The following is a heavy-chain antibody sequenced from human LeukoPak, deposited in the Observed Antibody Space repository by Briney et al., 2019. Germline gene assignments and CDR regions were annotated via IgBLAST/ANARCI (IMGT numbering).Heavy chain of an antibody. J-gene: IGHJ6*02. Sequence: SETLSLTCTVSGGSLSSYYWSWIRQPPGKGLEWIGYIYYSGSTNYNPSLKSRVTISVDTSKNQFSLKLSSVTAADTAVYYCARYTSREYYYYYGMDVWGQGTTVTVSS. CDR3: ARYTSREYYYYYGMDV. V-gene: IGHV4-59*01. CDR2: IYYSGST. CDR1: GGSLSSYY.